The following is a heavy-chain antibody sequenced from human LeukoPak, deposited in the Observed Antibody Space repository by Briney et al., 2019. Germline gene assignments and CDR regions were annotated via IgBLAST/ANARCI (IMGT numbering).Heavy chain of an antibody. V-gene: IGHV3-48*03. CDR1: GFTFSSYE. Sequence: GGSLRLSCAASGFTFSSYEMNWVRQAPGKGLEWVSYISSSGSTIYYADSVKGRFTISRDNAKNSLYLQMNSLRAEDTAVYYCARESALAGYSSVDYWGQGTLVTVSS. D-gene: IGHD6-19*01. CDR3: ARESALAGYSSVDY. J-gene: IGHJ4*02. CDR2: ISSSGSTI.